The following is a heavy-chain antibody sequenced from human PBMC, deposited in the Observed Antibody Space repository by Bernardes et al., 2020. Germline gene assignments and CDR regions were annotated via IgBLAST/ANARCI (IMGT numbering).Heavy chain of an antibody. Sequence: GRSLRLSCAASGCTFSSYSMNWVRKSPGKGLEWVSYISSSSSYIYYADSVKGRFTISRDNAKNSLYLQMNSLRAEDTAVYYCARDLSKLAYCGGDCYSPGSLHAFDIWGQGTMVTVSS. CDR1: GCTFSSYS. D-gene: IGHD2-21*01. CDR2: ISSSSSYI. CDR3: ARDLSKLAYCGGDCYSPGSLHAFDI. V-gene: IGHV3-21*01. J-gene: IGHJ3*02.